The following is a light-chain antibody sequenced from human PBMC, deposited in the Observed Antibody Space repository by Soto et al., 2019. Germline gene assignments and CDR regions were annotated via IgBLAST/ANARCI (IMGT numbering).Light chain of an antibody. CDR1: QTISSW. V-gene: IGKV1-5*01. CDR2: DAS. Sequence: EIQMTQSTSTLSGSVGDRVTITCRASQTISSWLAWYQQKPGKAPKLLIYDASSLESGVPQRFSGSGSGTEFTLTISSLQSEDFAVYYCHQYNHWLTWTFGQGTKVDIK. J-gene: IGKJ1*01. CDR3: HQYNHWLTWT.